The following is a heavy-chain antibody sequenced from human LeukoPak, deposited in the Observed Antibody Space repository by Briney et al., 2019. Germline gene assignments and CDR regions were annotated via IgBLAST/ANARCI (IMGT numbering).Heavy chain of an antibody. CDR2: IRYDGSNK. CDR1: GFTFSSYG. V-gene: IGHV3-30*02. J-gene: IGHJ4*02. CDR3: AKDEKVVVAATVFDY. D-gene: IGHD2-15*01. Sequence: GGSLRLSCAASGFTFSSYGMHWVRQAPGKGLEWVAFIRYDGSNKYYADSVKGRFTISRDNSKNTLYLQMNSLRAEDTAVYYCAKDEKVVVAATVFDYWGQGTLVTVSS.